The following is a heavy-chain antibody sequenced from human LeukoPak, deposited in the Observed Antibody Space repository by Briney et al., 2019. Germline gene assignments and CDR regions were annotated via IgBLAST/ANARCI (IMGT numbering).Heavy chain of an antibody. J-gene: IGHJ4*02. CDR1: GGPVSGNY. CDR2: ISYSGST. D-gene: IGHD7-27*01. V-gene: IGHV4-59*02. CDR3: ARGMGWGSFKY. Sequence: PSETLSLTCNVSGGPVSGNYWSWIRQPPGKGLEWIGYISYSGSTNYNPSLKSRVTISVDTSKNQFSLKLSSVTAADTAVYYCARGMGWGSFKYWGQGTLVTVSS.